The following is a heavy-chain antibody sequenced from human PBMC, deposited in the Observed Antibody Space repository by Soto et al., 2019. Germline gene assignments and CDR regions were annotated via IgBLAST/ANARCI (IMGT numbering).Heavy chain of an antibody. J-gene: IGHJ4*02. D-gene: IGHD1-1*01. CDR3: ARLTTSSGRSLFDS. CDR2: IYYTGTT. CDR1: GGSVSSSFFY. V-gene: IGHV4-61*01. Sequence: PSETLSLTCTVSGGSVSSSFFYLSWVRQPPGQRLEWIGYIYYTGTTNYNPSLASRVAMSVDTSKKQFTLNLRSLTAADKARYYCARLTTSSGRSLFDSSGQGILVTVSS.